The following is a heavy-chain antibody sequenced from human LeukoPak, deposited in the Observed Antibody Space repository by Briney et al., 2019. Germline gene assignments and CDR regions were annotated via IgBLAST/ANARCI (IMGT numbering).Heavy chain of an antibody. CDR3: AKSRGDTSPDY. D-gene: IGHD3-16*01. V-gene: IGHV3-30*18. CDR1: GFTFSAYG. J-gene: IGHJ4*02. Sequence: PGRSLPLSCAASGFTFSAYGIHWVRQAPGKGLEWVAVISNDGSEKYYADSVKGRFTISRDNSKNTLYLQMNSLRAEDTAVYYCAKSRGDTSPDYWGQGTLVTVSS. CDR2: ISNDGSEK.